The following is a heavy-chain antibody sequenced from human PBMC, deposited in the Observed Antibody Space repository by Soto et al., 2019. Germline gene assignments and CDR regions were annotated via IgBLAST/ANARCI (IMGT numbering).Heavy chain of an antibody. Sequence: QMRLQESGSGLVKPLQTLSLTCAVSGGSISSGGYAWKWIRQPPGKGLEWIGYIYHSGYTSYNPSFKNRVTISVDKSKNQFSLTLSFVTAADTAVYYCARDSLTGNYFDPWGQGTLVTVSS. CDR1: GGSISSGGYA. V-gene: IGHV4-30-2*01. CDR3: ARDSLTGNYFDP. CDR2: IYHSGYT. D-gene: IGHD1-7*01. J-gene: IGHJ5*02.